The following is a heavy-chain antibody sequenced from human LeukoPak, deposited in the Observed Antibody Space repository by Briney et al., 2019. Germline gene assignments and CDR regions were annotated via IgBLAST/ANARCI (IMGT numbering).Heavy chain of an antibody. CDR2: IYTSGST. CDR1: GGSISSYY. D-gene: IGHD6-13*01. J-gene: IGHJ2*01. Sequence: SETLFLTCTVPGGSISSYYWSWIRQPAGKGLEWIGRIYTSGSTNYNPSLKSRVTMSVDTSKNQLSLKLSSVTAADTAVYYWARLTSSWYQNWYFDLWGRGTLVTVSS. CDR3: ARLTSSWYQNWYFDL. V-gene: IGHV4-4*07.